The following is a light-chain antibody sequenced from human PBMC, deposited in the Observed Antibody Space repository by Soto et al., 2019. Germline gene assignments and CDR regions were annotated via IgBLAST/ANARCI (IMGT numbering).Light chain of an antibody. J-gene: IGKJ1*01. CDR1: QSVSSY. Sequence: EIVLTQSPATLSLSPGERATLSCRASQSVSSYLAWYQQKPGQAPRLLIYDASNRATGIPARVSGSGSGTDITLTISSLEPEDFAVYYWQQRSNWPGAFGQGTKVEIK. CDR3: QQRSNWPGA. V-gene: IGKV3-11*01. CDR2: DAS.